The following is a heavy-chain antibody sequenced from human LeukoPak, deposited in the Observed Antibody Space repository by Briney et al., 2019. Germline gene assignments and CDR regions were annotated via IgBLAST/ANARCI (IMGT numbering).Heavy chain of an antibody. CDR2: ISGSGGST. V-gene: IGHV3-23*01. CDR3: ARESGRVKYYYMDV. J-gene: IGHJ6*03. Sequence: QTGGSLRLSCAASGFTFSSYAMSWVRQAPGKGLEWVSAISGSGGSTYYADSVKGRFTISRDNAKNSLYLQMNSLRAEDTAVYYCARESGRVKYYYMDVWGKGTTVTVSS. D-gene: IGHD3-10*01. CDR1: GFTFSSYA.